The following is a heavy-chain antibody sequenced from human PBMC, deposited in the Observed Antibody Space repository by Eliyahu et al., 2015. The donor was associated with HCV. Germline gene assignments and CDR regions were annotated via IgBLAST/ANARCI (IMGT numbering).Heavy chain of an antibody. V-gene: IGHV3-23*01. Sequence: EAQLLESGGGLVQRGGSQRLFCIGSGFTFSSHSMNWVRRAPGKGLEWVAAMSASGTIKYYAESVKGRFTISRDNSKNTLYLEMNSLRADDTAVYYCARRLSWDLRGDDASDMWGPGTKVTVSS. J-gene: IGHJ3*02. D-gene: IGHD1-26*01. CDR1: GFTFSSHS. CDR3: ARRLSWDLRGDDASDM. CDR2: MSASGTIK.